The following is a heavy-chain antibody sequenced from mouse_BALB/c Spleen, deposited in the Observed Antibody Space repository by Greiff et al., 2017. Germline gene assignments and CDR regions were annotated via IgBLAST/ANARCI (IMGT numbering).Heavy chain of an antibody. CDR3: TSREAWYFDV. CDR1: GYSITSDYA. CDR2: ISYSGST. J-gene: IGHJ1*01. Sequence: EVQLQESGPGLVKPSQSLSLTCTVTGYSITSDYARNWIRPFPGNKLEWMGYISYSGSTSYNPSLKRRISITRDTSKNQFFLQLNSVTTEDTATYYCTSREAWYFDVWGAGTTVTVSS. V-gene: IGHV3-2*02.